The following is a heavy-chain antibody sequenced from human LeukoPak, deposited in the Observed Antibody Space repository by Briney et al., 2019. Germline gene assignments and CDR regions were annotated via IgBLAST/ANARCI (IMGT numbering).Heavy chain of an antibody. CDR1: GGSFSGYY. Sequence: SETLSLTCAVYGGSFSGYYWSWIRQPPGKGLEWIGEINHSGSTNYNPSLKSRVTISVDTSKIQFSLKLSSVTAADTAVYYCAREIVVVPAAAFDIWGQGTMVTVSS. CDR2: INHSGST. J-gene: IGHJ3*02. CDR3: AREIVVVPAAAFDI. V-gene: IGHV4-34*01. D-gene: IGHD2-2*01.